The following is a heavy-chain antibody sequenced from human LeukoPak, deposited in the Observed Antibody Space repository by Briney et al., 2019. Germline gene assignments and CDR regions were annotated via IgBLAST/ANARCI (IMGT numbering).Heavy chain of an antibody. Sequence: PGGSLRLSCAASGFTFSSYGMHWVRRAPGKGLEWVAVISYDGSNKYYADSVRGPFTISRDDSKNTLYLQMNSLRAEDTAVYYCAKDSAEGSGPIYYFDYWGQGILVTVSS. V-gene: IGHV3-30*18. J-gene: IGHJ4*02. CDR2: ISYDGSNK. CDR3: AKDSAEGSGPIYYFDY. CDR1: GFTFSSYG. D-gene: IGHD6-19*01.